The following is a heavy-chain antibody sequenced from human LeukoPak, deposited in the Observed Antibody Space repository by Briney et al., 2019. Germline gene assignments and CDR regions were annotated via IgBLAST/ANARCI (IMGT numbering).Heavy chain of an antibody. CDR2: ISYDGSNK. CDR1: GFTFSSYG. D-gene: IGHD3-10*01. CDR3: AKDRGFGELLLDY. V-gene: IGHV3-30*18. Sequence: GRSLRLSCAASGFTFSSYGMHWVRQAPGKGLEWVAVISYDGSNKYYADSVKGRFTISRDSSKNTLYLQMNSLRAEDTAVYYCAKDRGFGELLLDYWGQGTLVTVSS. J-gene: IGHJ4*02.